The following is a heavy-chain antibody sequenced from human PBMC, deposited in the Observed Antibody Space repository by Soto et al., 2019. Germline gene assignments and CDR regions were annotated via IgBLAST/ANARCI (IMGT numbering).Heavy chain of an antibody. Sequence: QVHLVESGGGLVKPGGSLRLSCAASGLTFTDYYMTWIRQAPGKGLEWVSYISPSGGSIYDADSVKGRFTISRDNAEKSLYLQMDSLRAEDTAVYYCATGGAITAPGPRDAFDIWGQGTMVTVSS. D-gene: IGHD6-13*01. V-gene: IGHV3-11*01. CDR1: GLTFTDYY. J-gene: IGHJ3*02. CDR2: ISPSGGSI. CDR3: ATGGAITAPGPRDAFDI.